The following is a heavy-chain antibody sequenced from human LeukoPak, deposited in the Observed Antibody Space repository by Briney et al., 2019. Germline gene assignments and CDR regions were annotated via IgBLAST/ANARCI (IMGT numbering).Heavy chain of an antibody. Sequence: GASVKVSCKASGYTFTGYYMHWVRQAPGQGLEWMGWINPNSGGTNYAQKFQGRVTMTRDTSISTAYMELSRLRSDDTAVYYCARGHDSSGWYPIWFDPWGQGTLVTVSS. D-gene: IGHD6-19*01. CDR1: GYTFTGYY. CDR2: INPNSGGT. J-gene: IGHJ5*02. CDR3: ARGHDSSGWYPIWFDP. V-gene: IGHV1-2*02.